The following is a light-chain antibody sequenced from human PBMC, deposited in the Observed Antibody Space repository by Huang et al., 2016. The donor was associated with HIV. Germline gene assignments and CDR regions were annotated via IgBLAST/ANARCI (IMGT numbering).Light chain of an antibody. CDR3: MQGTHWPPYT. J-gene: IGKJ2*01. Sequence: DVVMTQSPLSLPVTLGQPASISCRSSQSLVHSDGNTYLNWFQQRPGQSQRRLIYKVSNRDSGVPDRFSVSGSGTDFTLKISRVEAEDVGVYYCMQGTHWPPYTFGQGTKLEIK. V-gene: IGKV2-30*02. CDR1: QSLVHSDGNTY. CDR2: KVS.